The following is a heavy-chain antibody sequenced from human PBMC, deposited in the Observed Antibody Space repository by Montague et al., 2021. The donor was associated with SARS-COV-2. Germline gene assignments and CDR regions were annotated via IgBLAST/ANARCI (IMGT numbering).Heavy chain of an antibody. J-gene: IGHJ4*01. D-gene: IGHD3-22*01. CDR3: ARTRAYYYDSSGHSSFLDY. CDR2: IDWDDDD. CDR1: GFSLTTNGMC. Sequence: PALVKPTQSLTLTCTFSGFSLTTNGMCVSWIRQPPGKALEWLARIDWDDDDYYSTSLKTRLTISKDTSKNQVVLTMTNMDPVDTATYYCARTRAYYYDSSGHSSFLDYWGHGTLDTVSS. V-gene: IGHV2-70*11.